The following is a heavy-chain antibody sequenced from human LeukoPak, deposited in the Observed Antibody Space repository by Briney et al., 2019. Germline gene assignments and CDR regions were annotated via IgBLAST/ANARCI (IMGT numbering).Heavy chain of an antibody. CDR1: GYTFISYA. V-gene: IGHV7-4-1*02. D-gene: IGHD1-7*01. J-gene: IGHJ4*02. CDR3: ARTSFKLPDY. Sequence: ASVKVSCKASGYTFISYAMNWVRQAPGQGLEWMGWINTNTGNPTYAQGFTGQVVFSLNTSVDTAYLQISSLTAEDTAVYYCARTSFKLPDYWGQGTLVTVSS. CDR2: INTNTGNP.